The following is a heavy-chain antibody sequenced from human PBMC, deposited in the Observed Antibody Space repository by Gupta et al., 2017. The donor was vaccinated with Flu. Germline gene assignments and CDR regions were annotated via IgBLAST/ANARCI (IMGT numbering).Heavy chain of an antibody. Sequence: EVQLVESGGGLVKPGGSLRLSCAASGFTFSSYSMNWVRQAPGKGLEWVSSISSSSSYIYYADSVKGRFTISRDNAKNSLYLQMNSLRAEDTAVYYCAREVGSLPSDAFDIWGQGTMVTVSS. CDR1: GFTFSSYS. CDR3: AREVGSLPSDAFDI. CDR2: ISSSSSYI. D-gene: IGHD1-26*01. J-gene: IGHJ3*02. V-gene: IGHV3-21*01.